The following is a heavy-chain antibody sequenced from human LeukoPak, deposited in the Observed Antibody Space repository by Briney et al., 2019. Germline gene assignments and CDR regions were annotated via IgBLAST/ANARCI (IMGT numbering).Heavy chain of an antibody. CDR1: GGSISSYY. CDR2: IYYSGST. D-gene: IGHD2-15*01. V-gene: IGHV4-30-4*01. CDR3: GRGSQYCSGGSCYNPFDY. Sequence: SETLSLTCTVSGGSISSYYWSWIRQPPGKGLEWIGYIYYSGSTYYNPSLKSRVTISVDTSKNQFSLKLSSVTAADTAVYYCGRGSQYCSGGSCYNPFDYWGQGTLVTVSS. J-gene: IGHJ4*02.